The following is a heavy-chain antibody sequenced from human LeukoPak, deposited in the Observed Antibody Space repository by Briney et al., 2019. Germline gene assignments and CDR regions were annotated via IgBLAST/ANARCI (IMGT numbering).Heavy chain of an antibody. V-gene: IGHV4-39*01. CDR3: ARPRSRISWFDP. CDR2: IYYSGST. J-gene: IGHJ5*02. Sequence: NTSETLSLTRTVSGGSISSSNYYWGWIRQPPGKGLEWIGNIYYSGSTYYNPSLKSRVTLSVDTSKNQFSLRLKSVTAADTSIYYCARPRSRISWFDPWGQGTLVTVSS. CDR1: GGSISSSNYY. D-gene: IGHD2-15*01.